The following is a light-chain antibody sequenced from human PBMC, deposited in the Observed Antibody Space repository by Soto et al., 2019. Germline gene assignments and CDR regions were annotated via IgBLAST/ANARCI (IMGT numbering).Light chain of an antibody. CDR3: SSYIPNNSTYV. CDR2: GVS. CDR1: SSDVGGYNY. J-gene: IGLJ1*01. Sequence: QSLLTQPASVSGSPGQSITISCTGTSSDVGGYNYVSWYQHHPGKAPKRMIHGVSNRPSGVSNRFSGSKSGNTASLTISGLQAEDEADYYCSSYIPNNSTYVFGTGTKVTVL. V-gene: IGLV2-14*03.